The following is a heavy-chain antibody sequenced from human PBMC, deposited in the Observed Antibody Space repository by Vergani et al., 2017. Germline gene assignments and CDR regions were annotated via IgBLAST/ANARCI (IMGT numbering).Heavy chain of an antibody. D-gene: IGHD6-19*01. CDR2: IYTSGST. CDR3: ARRDVAVAGSLRYNWFDP. V-gene: IGHV4-4*09. CDR1: GGSISSYY. J-gene: IGHJ5*02. Sequence: QVQLQESGPGLVKPSETLSLTCTVSGGSISSYYWSWIRQPPGKVLEWIGYIYTSGSTNYNPSLKSRVTISVDTSKNQFSLKLSSVTAADTAVYYCARRDVAVAGSLRYNWFDPWGQGTLVTVSS.